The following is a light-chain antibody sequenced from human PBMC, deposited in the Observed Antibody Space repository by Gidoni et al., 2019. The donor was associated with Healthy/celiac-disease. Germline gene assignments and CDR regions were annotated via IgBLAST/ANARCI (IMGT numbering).Light chain of an antibody. J-gene: IGKJ1*01. CDR2: GAS. Sequence: EIVMTQSPATLSVSPGERATLSCRASQSVNSNLAWYQQKPGQAPRLLIYGASTRATGIPARFSGSVSGTEFTLTISSLQSEDFAVYYCQQYNNWPPWTFGQXTKVEIK. CDR3: QQYNNWPPWT. CDR1: QSVNSN. V-gene: IGKV3-15*01.